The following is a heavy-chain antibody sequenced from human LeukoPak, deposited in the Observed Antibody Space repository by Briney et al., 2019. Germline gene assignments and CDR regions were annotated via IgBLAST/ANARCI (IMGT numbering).Heavy chain of an antibody. V-gene: IGHV1-3*01. J-gene: IGHJ6*03. CDR3: ARGRGGSYYSHYFYYMDV. Sequence: GASVKVSCKASGYTFTSYAMHWVRQAPGQRLEWMGWINAGNGNTKYSQKFQGRVTITRDTSASTAYMELSSLRSEDTAVYYCARGRGGSYYSHYFYYMDVWGKGTTVTVSS. CDR2: INAGNGNT. CDR1: GYTFTSYA. D-gene: IGHD1-26*01.